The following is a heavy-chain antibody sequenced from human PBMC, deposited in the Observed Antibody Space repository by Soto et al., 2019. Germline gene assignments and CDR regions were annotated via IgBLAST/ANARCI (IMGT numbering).Heavy chain of an antibody. CDR1: GYTFTSYG. J-gene: IGHJ6*02. Sequence: QVQLVQSGAEVKKPGASVKVSCKASGYTFTSYGISWVRQAPGQGLEWMGWISAYNGNTHYAQKFQGRVTMTTDTSTSTAYMELRSLGSDDTAVYYCARDPAAMVTYYYYGMDVWGQGTTVTVSS. D-gene: IGHD5-18*01. CDR2: ISAYNGNT. CDR3: ARDPAAMVTYYYYGMDV. V-gene: IGHV1-18*04.